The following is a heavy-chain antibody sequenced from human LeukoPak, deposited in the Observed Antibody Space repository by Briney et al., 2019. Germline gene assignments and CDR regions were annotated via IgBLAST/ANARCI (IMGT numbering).Heavy chain of an antibody. D-gene: IGHD1-14*01. CDR1: GGSISISNYY. Sequence: SETLSLTRTVSGGSISISNYYCGWISQSPGKGLGWIGTIYYSGNTYYNPSLKSRVTISVDTSKNQSSLHLTSVTAADTAVYYCARRLPRDQTRGFDPCGQGTLVTVSS. CDR2: IYYSGNT. CDR3: ARRLPRDQTRGFDP. J-gene: IGHJ5*02. V-gene: IGHV4-39*01.